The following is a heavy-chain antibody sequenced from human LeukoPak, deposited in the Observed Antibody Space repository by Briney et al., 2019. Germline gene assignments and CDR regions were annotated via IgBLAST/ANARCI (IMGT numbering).Heavy chain of an antibody. D-gene: IGHD6-13*01. CDR3: ATDPTISGIANY. CDR1: GYTFTDYY. V-gene: IGHV1-69-2*01. CDR2: DDPEDGET. J-gene: IGHJ4*02. Sequence: ASVKVSCKVSGYTFTDYYMHWVQQAPGKGLEWMGLDDPEDGETIYAEKFQGRVTITADTSTDTAYMELSSLRSEDTAVYYCATDPTISGIANYWGQGTLVTVSS.